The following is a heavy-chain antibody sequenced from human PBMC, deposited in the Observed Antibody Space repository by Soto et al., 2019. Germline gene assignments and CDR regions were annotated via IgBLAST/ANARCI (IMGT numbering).Heavy chain of an antibody. Sequence: EVQLVESGGGLGQPGGSLKLSCAASGFIFSGSAVHWVRQASGKGLEWVGRILSKAGNYATAYPASMKGRFTISRDDSENTAFLQMTSLKTEDTAVYYCIRGGSPYYYDYWGQGTLVAVSS. CDR1: GFIFSGSA. J-gene: IGHJ4*02. V-gene: IGHV3-73*01. CDR2: ILSKAGNYAT. CDR3: IRGGSPYYYDY.